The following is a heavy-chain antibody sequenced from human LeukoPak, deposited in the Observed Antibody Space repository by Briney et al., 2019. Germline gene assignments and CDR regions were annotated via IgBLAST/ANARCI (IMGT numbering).Heavy chain of an antibody. Sequence: PGRSLRLSCAASGFTFSSYGMHWVRQAPGKGLEWVAVIWYDGSNKYYADSVKGRFTISRDNAKNSLYLQMNSLRAEDTAVYYCARTPIKVGANRYYFDHWGQGTLVTVSS. CDR3: ARTPIKVGANRYYFDH. CDR2: IWYDGSNK. J-gene: IGHJ4*02. CDR1: GFTFSSYG. D-gene: IGHD1-26*01. V-gene: IGHV3-33*01.